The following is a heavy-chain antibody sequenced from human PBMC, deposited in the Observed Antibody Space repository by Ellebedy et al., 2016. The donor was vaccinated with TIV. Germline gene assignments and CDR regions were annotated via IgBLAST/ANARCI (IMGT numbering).Heavy chain of an antibody. CDR3: AKDLSWWSANDY. CDR1: GFSFSDHH. CDR2: ISGDDHT. D-gene: IGHD3-16*01. V-gene: IGHV3-23*01. J-gene: IGHJ4*02. Sequence: GESLKISCAASGFSFSDHHMDWVRQAPGKGLEWVAGISGDDHTHYAHFVEGRFTIPRDRSKSTLHLEMSRLRVEDTAVYYCAKDLSWWSANDYWGQGALVTVSS.